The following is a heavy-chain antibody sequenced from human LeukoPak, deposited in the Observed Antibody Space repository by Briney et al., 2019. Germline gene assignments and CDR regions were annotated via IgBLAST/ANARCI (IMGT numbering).Heavy chain of an antibody. CDR3: AREGIAAAGMVY. J-gene: IGHJ4*02. CDR1: GGSISSSSYY. Sequence: SSETLSLTCTVSGGSISSSSYYWGWIRQPPGKGLEWIGSIYYSGSTYYNPSLKSRVTISVDTSKNQFSLKLSSVTAADTAVYYCAREGIAAAGMVYWGQGTLVTVSS. V-gene: IGHV4-39*07. CDR2: IYYSGST. D-gene: IGHD6-13*01.